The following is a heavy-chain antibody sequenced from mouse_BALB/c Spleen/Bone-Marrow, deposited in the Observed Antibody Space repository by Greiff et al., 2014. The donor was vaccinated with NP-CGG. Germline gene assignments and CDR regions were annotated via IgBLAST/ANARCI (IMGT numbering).Heavy chain of an antibody. Sequence: DVHLVESGGGLVQPGGSLKLSCAASGFDFSRYWMTWVRQAPGKGLEWIGEINPDSSTINYTPSLKDKFIISRDNAKNTLYLQMSKVRSEDTALCYCARNGYYGWIAYWGQGTLVTVSA. D-gene: IGHD2-3*01. CDR1: GFDFSRYW. CDR3: ARNGYYGWIAY. J-gene: IGHJ3*01. V-gene: IGHV4-1*02. CDR2: INPDSSTI.